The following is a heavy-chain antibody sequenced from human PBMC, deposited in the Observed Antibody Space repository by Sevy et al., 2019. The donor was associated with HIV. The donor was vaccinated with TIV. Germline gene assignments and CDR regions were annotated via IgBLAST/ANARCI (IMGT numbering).Heavy chain of an antibody. CDR2: IKSKSDGGTT. CDR1: GFTFNNVW. Sequence: GGSLRLSCAASGFTFNNVWMSWVRQAPGKGLEWVAHIKSKSDGGTTDYAAPVRGRFTISRDDSKNTLYLQMNSLKTEDTAVHYCTTGGSLFQHWGQGTLVTVSS. V-gene: IGHV3-15*01. CDR3: TTGGSLFQH. J-gene: IGHJ1*01. D-gene: IGHD3-16*01.